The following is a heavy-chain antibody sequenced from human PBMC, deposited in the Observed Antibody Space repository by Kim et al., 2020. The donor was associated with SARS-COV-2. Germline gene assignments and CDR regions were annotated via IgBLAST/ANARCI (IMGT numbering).Heavy chain of an antibody. J-gene: IGHJ6*02. V-gene: IGHV4-59*08. Sequence: YTPSLKSRVTISVDTSKNQFSLKLSSVTAADTAVYYCARPPAGQKYGMDVWGQGTTVTVSS. CDR3: ARPPAGQKYGMDV.